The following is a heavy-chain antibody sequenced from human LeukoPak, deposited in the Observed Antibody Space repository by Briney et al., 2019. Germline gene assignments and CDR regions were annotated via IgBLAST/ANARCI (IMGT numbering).Heavy chain of an antibody. J-gene: IGHJ4*02. CDR2: ISYDGSNK. CDR3: ARAHEPYDSSGYFDY. D-gene: IGHD3-22*01. CDR1: GFTFSSYS. Sequence: GGSLRLSCAASGFTFSSYSMNWVRQAPGKGLEWVAVISYDGSNKYYADSVKGRFTISRDNSKNTLYLQMNSLRAEDTAVYYCARAHEPYDSSGYFDYWGQGTLVTVSS. V-gene: IGHV3-30*03.